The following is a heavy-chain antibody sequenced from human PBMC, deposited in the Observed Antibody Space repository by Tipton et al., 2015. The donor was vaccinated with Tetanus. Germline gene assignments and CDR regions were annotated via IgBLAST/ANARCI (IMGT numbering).Heavy chain of an antibody. V-gene: IGHV1-69*01. CDR1: GGTFTNYA. CDR2: ITPIFGTT. D-gene: IGHD1-14*01. CDR3: ARAPNRVSRGDDY. J-gene: IGHJ4*02. Sequence: QLVQSGAEMKKPGSSVKVSCKASGGTFTNYALSWVRQAPGQGLEWGGGITPIFGTTNSAPKFQGRVTITADESTNTTFMELSSLRSEDTAVYYCARAPNRVSRGDDYGGRGTQSSVSS.